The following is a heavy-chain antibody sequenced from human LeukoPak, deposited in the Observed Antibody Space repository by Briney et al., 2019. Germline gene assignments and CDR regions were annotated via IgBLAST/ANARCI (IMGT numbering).Heavy chain of an antibody. CDR1: GGSISGYY. D-gene: IGHD1-26*01. V-gene: IGHV4-4*07. Sequence: SETLSLTCTVSGGSISGYYWSWIRQPAGKGLEWIGRIYTSGSTNYNPSLKSRVTMSVDTSKNQFSLKLSSVTAADTAVYYCARSQTNSGSYPFDYWGQGTLVTVSS. CDR3: ARSQTNSGSYPFDY. J-gene: IGHJ4*02. CDR2: IYTSGST.